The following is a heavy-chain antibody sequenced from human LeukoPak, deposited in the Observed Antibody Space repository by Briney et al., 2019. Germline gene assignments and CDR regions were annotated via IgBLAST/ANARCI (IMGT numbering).Heavy chain of an antibody. V-gene: IGHV4-34*01. J-gene: IGHJ3*02. Sequence: NPSETLSLTCAVYGGSFSGYYWSWIRQPPGKGLEWIGEINHSGSTNYNPSLKSRVTISVDTSKNQFSLKLSSVTAADTAVYYCARQQEPDAFDIWGQGTMVTVSS. CDR2: INHSGST. CDR1: GGSFSGYY. D-gene: IGHD1-1*01. CDR3: ARQQEPDAFDI.